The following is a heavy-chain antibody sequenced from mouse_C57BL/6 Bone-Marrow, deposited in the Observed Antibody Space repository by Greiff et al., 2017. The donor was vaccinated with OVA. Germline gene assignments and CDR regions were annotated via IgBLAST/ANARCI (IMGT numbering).Heavy chain of an antibody. CDR1: GFTFSSYA. CDR2: ISSGGDYI. J-gene: IGHJ1*03. Sequence: EVMLVESGEGLVKPGGSLKLSCAASGFTFSSYAMSWVRQTPEKRLEWVAYISSGGDYIYYADTVKGRFTISRDNARNTLYLQMSSLKSEDTAMYYCTRDHYYGSRSYWYFDVWGTGTTVTVSS. CDR3: TRDHYYGSRSYWYFDV. V-gene: IGHV5-9-1*02. D-gene: IGHD1-1*01.